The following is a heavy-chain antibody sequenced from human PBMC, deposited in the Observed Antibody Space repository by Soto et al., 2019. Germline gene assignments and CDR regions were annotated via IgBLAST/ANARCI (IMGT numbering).Heavy chain of an antibody. CDR2: ISATGTFM. J-gene: IGHJ4*02. Sequence: SLRLSCAASGFTFSNYTMNWVRQAPGKGLEWVSSISATGTFMFYADSVKGRFTISRDNAKNSLSLQMNSLRAGDTAVYHCARDSYDSSGYPYFDYWGQGTLVTVSS. D-gene: IGHD3-22*01. CDR1: GFTFSNYT. V-gene: IGHV3-21*01. CDR3: ARDSYDSSGYPYFDY.